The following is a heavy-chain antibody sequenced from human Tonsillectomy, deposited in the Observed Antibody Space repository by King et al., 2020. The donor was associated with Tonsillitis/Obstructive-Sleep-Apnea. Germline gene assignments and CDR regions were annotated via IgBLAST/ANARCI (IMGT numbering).Heavy chain of an antibody. D-gene: IGHD2-15*01. CDR3: ARAPPPGFLAATIFYYYAMDV. J-gene: IGHJ6*02. Sequence: QLVQSGAEVKKPGASVKVSCKASGDTFTGYYMHWVRQVPGQGLEWMGWISPNSGGTNFAQKFQGRVTMTRDTSLSTAYMELSSLRSDDTAVYYCARAPPPGFLAATIFYYYAMDVWGQGTTVTVSS. V-gene: IGHV1-2*02. CDR1: GDTFTGYY. CDR2: ISPNSGGT.